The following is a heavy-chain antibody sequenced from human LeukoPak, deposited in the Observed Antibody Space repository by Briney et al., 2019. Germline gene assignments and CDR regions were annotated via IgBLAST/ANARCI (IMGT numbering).Heavy chain of an antibody. V-gene: IGHV5-51*01. CDR3: ARRVSSSCFDAFYV. J-gene: IGHJ3*01. CDR1: GYSFATYW. D-gene: IGHD2-21*01. Sequence: GESLKISCKGSGYSFATYWIGWVRQMPGKGLEWMGINYPGDSDTTYSPSFQGQVTMSADKSISTAYLQWSSLKASDTAMYYCARRVSSSCFDAFYVWGQGTMVTVSS. CDR2: NYPGDSDT.